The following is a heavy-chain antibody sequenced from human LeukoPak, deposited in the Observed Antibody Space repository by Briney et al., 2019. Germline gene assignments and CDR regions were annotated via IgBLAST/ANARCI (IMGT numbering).Heavy chain of an antibody. D-gene: IGHD6-19*01. Sequence: GESLKISCQGSGYNFNTYWIGWVRQMPGKGLEWMGIIYPGGSETRYSPSFQGHVTISADKSTSTAYLQWSSLKASDSAMYYCARPSSGWSEGSFDIWGQGTMVTVSS. CDR2: IYPGGSET. CDR3: ARPSSGWSEGSFDI. J-gene: IGHJ3*02. V-gene: IGHV5-51*01. CDR1: GYNFNTYW.